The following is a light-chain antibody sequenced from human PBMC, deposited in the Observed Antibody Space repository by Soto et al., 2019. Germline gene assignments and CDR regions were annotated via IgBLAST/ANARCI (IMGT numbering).Light chain of an antibody. CDR1: QGITKY. J-gene: IGKJ1*01. Sequence: DILMTHSPSSLSAAVWDRVTIPCRASQGITKYLNWYQHKPGKAPLLLIFAASSLESGVPSRFSGSGSGTDFTLTISSLQPEDFATYYCQQSYSTPRTFGQGTKVDIK. V-gene: IGKV1-39*01. CDR2: AAS. CDR3: QQSYSTPRT.